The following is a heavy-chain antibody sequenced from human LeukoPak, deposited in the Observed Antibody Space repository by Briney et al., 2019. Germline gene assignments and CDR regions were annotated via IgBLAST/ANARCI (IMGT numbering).Heavy chain of an antibody. CDR3: AKEGCSSTSCPWWFDP. CDR1: GFTFSTHD. Sequence: GGSLRLSCAASGFTFSTHDVNWVRQAPGKGLEWVSFINSRSSTIYYADSVKGRFTISRDNAKNSLYLQMNSLRAEDTAVYYCAKEGCSSTSCPWWFDPWGQGTLVTVSS. V-gene: IGHV3-48*04. J-gene: IGHJ5*02. D-gene: IGHD2-2*01. CDR2: INSRSSTI.